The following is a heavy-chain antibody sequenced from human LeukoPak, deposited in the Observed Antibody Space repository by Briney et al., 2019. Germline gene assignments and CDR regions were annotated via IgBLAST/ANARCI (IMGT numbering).Heavy chain of an antibody. CDR3: ARHAISYNWNDADVSPFDY. CDR1: GYSFTSYW. V-gene: IGHV5-51*01. D-gene: IGHD1-1*01. Sequence: KPGESLKIFCKGSGYSFTSYWIGWLPQMPGKGLEWMGIIYPGDSDTRYSPSFQGQVTISADKSISTAYLQWSSLKASDTAMYYCARHAISYNWNDADVSPFDYWGQGTLVTVSS. J-gene: IGHJ4*02. CDR2: IYPGDSDT.